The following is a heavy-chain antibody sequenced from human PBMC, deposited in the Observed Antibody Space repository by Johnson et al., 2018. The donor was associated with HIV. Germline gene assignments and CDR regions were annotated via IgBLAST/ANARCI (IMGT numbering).Heavy chain of an antibody. J-gene: IGHJ3*02. Sequence: QVQLVESGGGLVKPGGSLRLSCAASGFTFSSYAMHWVRQAPGKGLEWVANIKQDGSEKYYADSVKGRFTISRDNSKNTLYLQMHSLRAEDTAVYYCAKDLGDAVGTTHDAFDIWGQGTVVTVSS. CDR2: IKQDGSEK. V-gene: IGHV3-30*02. D-gene: IGHD1-26*01. CDR3: AKDLGDAVGTTHDAFDI. CDR1: GFTFSSYA.